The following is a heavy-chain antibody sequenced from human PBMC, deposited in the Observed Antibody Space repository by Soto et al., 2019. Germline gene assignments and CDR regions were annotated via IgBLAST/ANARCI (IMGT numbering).Heavy chain of an antibody. CDR3: ARDRGAVRWLQPINWFDP. J-gene: IGHJ5*02. V-gene: IGHV6-1*01. CDR2: TYYRSKWYN. Sequence: QTLSLTSAISGDSVSSNSAAWNWIRQSPSRGLKWLGRTYYRSKWYNDYAVSVKSRITINTDTSKNQFSLQLNSVTPEDTAVYYCARDRGAVRWLQPINWFDPWGQGTLVTVSS. CDR1: GDSVSSNSAA. D-gene: IGHD5-12*01.